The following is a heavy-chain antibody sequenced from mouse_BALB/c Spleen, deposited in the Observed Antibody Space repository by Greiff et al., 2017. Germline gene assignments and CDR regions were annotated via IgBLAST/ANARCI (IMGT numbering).Heavy chain of an antibody. V-gene: IGHV14-4*02. J-gene: IGHJ2*01. CDR2: IDPENGDT. D-gene: IGHD1-1*01. CDR1: GFNIKDYY. Sequence: EVKLQESGAELVRSGASVKLSCTASGFNIKDYYMHWVKQRPEQGLEWIGWIDPENGDTEYAPKFQGKATMTADTSSNTAYLQLSSLTSEDTAVYYCNAYYGSSYGGNYWGQGTTLTVSS. CDR3: NAYYGSSYGGNY.